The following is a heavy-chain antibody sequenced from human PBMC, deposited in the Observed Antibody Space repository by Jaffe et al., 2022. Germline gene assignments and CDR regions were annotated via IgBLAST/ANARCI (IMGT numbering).Heavy chain of an antibody. CDR3: AHFPNQYSSGWYPNPDNWFDP. CDR1: GFSLSTSGVG. Sequence: QITLKESGPTLVKPTQTLTLTCTFSGFSLSTSGVGVGWIRQPPGKALEWLALIYWNDDKRYSPSLKSRLTITKDTSKNQVVLTMTNMDPVDTATYYCAHFPNQYSSGWYPNPDNWFDPWGQGTLVTVSS. D-gene: IGHD6-19*01. V-gene: IGHV2-5*01. J-gene: IGHJ5*02. CDR2: IYWNDDK.